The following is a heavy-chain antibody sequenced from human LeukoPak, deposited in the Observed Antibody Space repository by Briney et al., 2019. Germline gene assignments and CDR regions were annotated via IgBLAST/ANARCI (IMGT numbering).Heavy chain of an antibody. CDR3: AKDRTVVVDVATLFDY. V-gene: IGHV3-23*01. CDR2: ISGSGGST. CDR1: GFTFSSYA. D-gene: IGHD2-15*01. J-gene: IGHJ4*02. Sequence: PGGSLRLSCAASGFTFSSYAMSWVRQAPGKGLEWVSAISGSGGSTYCADSVKGRFTISRDNSKNTLYLHLNSLRAEDTAVYYCAKDRTVVVDVATLFDYWGQGNLVTVSS.